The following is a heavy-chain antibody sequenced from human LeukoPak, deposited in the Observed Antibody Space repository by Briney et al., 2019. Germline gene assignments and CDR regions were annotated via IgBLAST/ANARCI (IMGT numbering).Heavy chain of an antibody. J-gene: IGHJ5*02. CDR2: INHSGST. V-gene: IGHV4-34*01. CDR3: ARGRLYNWNGKGLSWFDP. D-gene: IGHD1-1*01. Sequence: SETLSLTCAVYGGSFSGYYWSWIRQPPGKGLEWIGEINHSGSTNYNPSLKSRVTISVDASKNQFSLKLSSVTAADTAVYDCARGRLYNWNGKGLSWFDPWGQGTLVTVSS. CDR1: GGSFSGYY.